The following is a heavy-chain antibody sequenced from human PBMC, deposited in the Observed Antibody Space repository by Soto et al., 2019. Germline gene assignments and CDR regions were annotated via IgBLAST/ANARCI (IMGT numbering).Heavy chain of an antibody. CDR3: ARDQQWLVRFYFDF. D-gene: IGHD6-19*01. Sequence: GGSLRLSCAASGFTFGSYGMHWVRQAPGKGLEWVAVIWYDGSNKYYADSVKGRFTISRDNSKNTLYLQMNSLRAEDTAVYYCARDQQWLVRFYFDFWGQGTLVTVSS. V-gene: IGHV3-33*01. J-gene: IGHJ4*02. CDR1: GFTFGSYG. CDR2: IWYDGSNK.